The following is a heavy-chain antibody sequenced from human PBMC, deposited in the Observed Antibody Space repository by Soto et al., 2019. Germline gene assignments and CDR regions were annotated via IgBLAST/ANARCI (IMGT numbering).Heavy chain of an antibody. CDR2: IKSKTDGGTT. J-gene: IGHJ4*02. D-gene: IGHD6-19*01. CDR3: TTDRIAVAGTSYYFDY. CDR1: GFTFSNAW. Sequence: GGSLRLSCAASGFTFSNAWMSWVRQAPGKGLEWVGRIKSKTDGGTTDYAAPVKGRFTISSDDSKNTLYLQMNSLKTENTAVYYCTTDRIAVAGTSYYFDYWGQGTLVTVSS. V-gene: IGHV3-15*01.